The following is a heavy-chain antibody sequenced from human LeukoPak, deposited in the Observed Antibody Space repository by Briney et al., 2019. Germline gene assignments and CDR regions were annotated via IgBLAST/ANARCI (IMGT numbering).Heavy chain of an antibody. D-gene: IGHD1-26*01. J-gene: IGHJ4*02. CDR2: IYYSGST. CDR1: GGSISSGGYY. Sequence: PSETLSLTCTVPGGSISSGGYYWSWIRQHPGKGLEWIGYIYYSGSTYYNPSLKSRVTISVDTSKNQFSLKLSSVTAADTAVYYCARAVGDGRVFGYWGQGTLVTVSS. V-gene: IGHV4-31*03. CDR3: ARAVGDGRVFGY.